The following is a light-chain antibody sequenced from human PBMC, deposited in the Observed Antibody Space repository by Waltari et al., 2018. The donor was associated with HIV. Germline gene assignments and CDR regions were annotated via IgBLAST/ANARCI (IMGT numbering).Light chain of an antibody. CDR3: MQALQTPLFT. Sequence: DIVMTQSPLSLPVTTGEPASISCRSSQSLLHSNGFNYLDWYLQKPGQSPQLLIYLGSNRASGVPDRFSGSGSGTDFTLKISRVEAEDVGVYYCMQALQTPLFTFGPGTKVDI. J-gene: IGKJ3*01. CDR2: LGS. V-gene: IGKV2-28*01. CDR1: QSLLHSNGFNY.